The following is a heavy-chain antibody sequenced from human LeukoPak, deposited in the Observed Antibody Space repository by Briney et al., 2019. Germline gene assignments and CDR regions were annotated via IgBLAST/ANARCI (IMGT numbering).Heavy chain of an antibody. V-gene: IGHV3-21*01. Sequence: GGSLRLSCAASGFTFSSYSMNWVRQAPGKGLEWVSSISSSSSYIYYADSVKGRFTISRDNAKNSLYLQMNSLRAEDTAVYYCARGPRYYYDSSGYLGGYWGQGTLVTVSS. CDR2: ISSSSSYI. J-gene: IGHJ4*02. CDR3: ARGPRYYYDSSGYLGGY. CDR1: GFTFSSYS. D-gene: IGHD3-22*01.